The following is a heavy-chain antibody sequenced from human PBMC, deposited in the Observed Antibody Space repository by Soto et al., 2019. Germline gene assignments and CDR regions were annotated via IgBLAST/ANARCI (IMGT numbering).Heavy chain of an antibody. Sequence: QVQLVQSGAEVRKPGSSVRVSCKAAGGSFNRHTISWVRQAPGQGLEWMGGIIPIFGTANHAQKFQGRVMIIADESTSTVDTQLSSLRSDDTAIYYCARGWGYDSTDYYYAYWGQGTLVIVSS. J-gene: IGHJ4*02. CDR1: GGSFNRHT. CDR2: IIPIFGTA. CDR3: ARGWGYDSTDYYYAY. V-gene: IGHV1-69*01. D-gene: IGHD3-22*01.